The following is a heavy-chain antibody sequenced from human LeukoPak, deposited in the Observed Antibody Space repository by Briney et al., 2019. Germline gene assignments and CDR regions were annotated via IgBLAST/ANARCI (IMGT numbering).Heavy chain of an antibody. Sequence: PGGSQRLSCAASGFTFSSYAMSWVRQAPGKGLEWVSAISGSGGSTYYADSVKGRFTISRDNSKNTLYLQMNSLRAEDTAVYYCARWSSSWYGYYFDYWGQGTLVTVSS. CDR2: ISGSGGST. J-gene: IGHJ4*02. V-gene: IGHV3-23*01. CDR1: GFTFSSYA. D-gene: IGHD6-13*01. CDR3: ARWSSSWYGYYFDY.